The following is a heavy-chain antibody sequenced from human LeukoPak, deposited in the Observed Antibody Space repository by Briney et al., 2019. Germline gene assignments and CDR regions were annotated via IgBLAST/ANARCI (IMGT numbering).Heavy chain of an antibody. CDR2: ISTSSGKT. CDR1: GYTFTMYD. CDR3: VRGGYSSGYGY. D-gene: IGHD5-18*01. Sequence: ASVKVSCKASGYTFTMYDITWVRQAPGQGLEWMGWISTSSGKTNYAQKVRGRVTMTTDTSTTTAYMELRSLRSDDMAVYYCVRGGYSSGYGYWGQGTLVTVSS. J-gene: IGHJ4*02. V-gene: IGHV1-18*03.